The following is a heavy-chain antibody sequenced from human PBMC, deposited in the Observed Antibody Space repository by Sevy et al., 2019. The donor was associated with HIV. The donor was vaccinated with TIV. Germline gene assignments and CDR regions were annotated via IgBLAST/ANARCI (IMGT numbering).Heavy chain of an antibody. CDR1: GFSFSDYA. V-gene: IGHV3-49*04. CDR2: IRSKEYNGTT. CDR3: TRSTTTIY. J-gene: IGHJ1*01. D-gene: IGHD1-1*01. Sequence: GGSLRLSCTTSGFSFSDYALSWVRQAPGKGLEWIGFIRSKEYNGTTEYAASVKGRFSISRDDSKSVAYLHMNSLKTEDTGIYFCTRSTTTIYWGRGTLVTVSS.